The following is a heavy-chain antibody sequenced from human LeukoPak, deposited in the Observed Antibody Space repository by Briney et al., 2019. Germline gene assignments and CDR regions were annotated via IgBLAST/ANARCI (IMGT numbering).Heavy chain of an antibody. J-gene: IGHJ4*02. D-gene: IGHD1-20*01. CDR1: GYTFTSYD. CDR2: MNPNSGYT. V-gene: IGHV1-8*03. CDR3: ARGRDNWTPWGDY. Sequence: ASVKVSCKASGYTFTSYDINWVRQATGQGLEWMGWMNPNSGYTGYAQKFQGRVTITRSTSISTAYMELSSLRSEDTAVYYCARGRDNWTPWGDYWGQGTLVTVSS.